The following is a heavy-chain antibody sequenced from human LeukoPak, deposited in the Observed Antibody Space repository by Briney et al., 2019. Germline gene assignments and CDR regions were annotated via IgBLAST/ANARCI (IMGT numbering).Heavy chain of an antibody. V-gene: IGHV1-2*02. CDR2: INPNSGGT. Sequence: ASVKVSCKASGYTFTGYYMHWVRQAPGHGLEWMGWINPNSGGTNYAQKFQGRVTMTRDTSISTAYMELSRLRSDDTAVYYCARRDYVWGSYRTYYFDYWGQGTLVTVSS. CDR1: GYTFTGYY. J-gene: IGHJ4*02. D-gene: IGHD3-16*02. CDR3: ARRDYVWGSYRTYYFDY.